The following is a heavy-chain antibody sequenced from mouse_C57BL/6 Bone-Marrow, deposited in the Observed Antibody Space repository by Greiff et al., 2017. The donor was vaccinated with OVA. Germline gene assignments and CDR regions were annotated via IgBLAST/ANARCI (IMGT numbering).Heavy chain of an antibody. CDR3: ARCDTTVVVDC. CDR2: IYPGDGDT. J-gene: IGHJ2*01. D-gene: IGHD1-1*01. CDR1: GYAFSSSW. Sequence: QVQLKQSGPELVKPGASVKFSCKASGYAFSSSWMNWVKQRPGKGLEWIGRIYPGDGDTNYNGKFKGKATLTADKSSSTAYMQLSSLTSEDSAVYYCARCDTTVVVDCWGQGTTLTVAS. V-gene: IGHV1-82*01.